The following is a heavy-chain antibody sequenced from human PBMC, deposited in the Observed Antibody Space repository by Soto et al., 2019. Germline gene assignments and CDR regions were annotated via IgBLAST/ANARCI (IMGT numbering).Heavy chain of an antibody. J-gene: IGHJ4*02. CDR3: XXXXXDH. V-gene: IGHV4-31*03. CDR2: IYYSGST. Sequence: QVQLQESGPGRVKPSQTLSLTCTVSGGSISSGGYYWSWIRQHPGKGLEWIGYIYYSGSTYYNPSLKSRVTISVDTSKNQFSLKLSXXTXXXXXXXXXXXXXDHWGQGPLVTVSS. CDR1: GGSISSGGYY.